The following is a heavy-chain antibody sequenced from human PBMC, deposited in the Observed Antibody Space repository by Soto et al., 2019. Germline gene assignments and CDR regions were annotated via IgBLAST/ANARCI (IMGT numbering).Heavy chain of an antibody. V-gene: IGHV4-59*01. D-gene: IGHD4-4*01. J-gene: IGHJ4*02. CDR2: IYYSGST. CDR1: GGSISSYY. CDR3: ARVFRLTTFDY. Sequence: SETLSLTCTVSGGSISSYYWSWIRQPPGKGLEWIGYIYYSGSTNYNPSLKSRATISVDTSKNQFSLKLSSVTAADTAVYYCARVFRLTTFDYWGQGTLVTVSS.